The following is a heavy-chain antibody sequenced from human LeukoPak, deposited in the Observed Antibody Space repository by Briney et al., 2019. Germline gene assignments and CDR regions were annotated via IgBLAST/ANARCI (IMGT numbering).Heavy chain of an antibody. Sequence: GASVKVSCKASGYTFTSYGISWVRQAPGQGLEWMGWISAYNGNTNYAQKLQGRVTMTTDTSTSTAYMELRSLRSDDTAVYYCARGGYYDFWSGTSDHYYYGMDVWGQGTTVTVSS. CDR3: ARGGYYDFWSGTSDHYYYGMDV. CDR1: GYTFTSYG. V-gene: IGHV1-18*01. CDR2: ISAYNGNT. J-gene: IGHJ6*02. D-gene: IGHD3-3*01.